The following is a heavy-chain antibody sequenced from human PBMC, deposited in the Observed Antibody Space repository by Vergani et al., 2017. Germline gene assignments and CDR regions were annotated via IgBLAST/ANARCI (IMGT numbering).Heavy chain of an antibody. V-gene: IGHV4-34*01. CDR2: IDHTGRP. CDR3: ARVNTETNGHLYYYYMDV. Sequence: QVQLQQWGGGLLKPSETLSLTCVVNGGSFTSYHWTWIRQSPGEGLEWVGDIDHTGRPDYNPSLKSRLTMSVDKSRNQFSLTLNSVTATDTAIYFCARVNTETNGHLYYYYMDVWGQGNAVTVS. CDR1: GGSFTSYH. J-gene: IGHJ6*03. D-gene: IGHD4-11*01.